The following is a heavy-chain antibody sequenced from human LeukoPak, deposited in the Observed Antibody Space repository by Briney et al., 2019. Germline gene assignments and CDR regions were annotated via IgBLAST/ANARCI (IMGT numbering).Heavy chain of an antibody. J-gene: IGHJ4*02. CDR2: IISSSSYI. V-gene: IGHV3-21*01. CDR3: ASGYGESFFDY. CDR1: GFPFSSYS. D-gene: IGHD4-17*01. Sequence: GSLRLSFAASGFPFSSYSMNGGRPAPGKGLEWGSSIISSSSYIYYADSLKGRFTISRDNAKNSLYLQMNSLRAEDTAVYYCASGYGESFFDYWGQGTLVTVSS.